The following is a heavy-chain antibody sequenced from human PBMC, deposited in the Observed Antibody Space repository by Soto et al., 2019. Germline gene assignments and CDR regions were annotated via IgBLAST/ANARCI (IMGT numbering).Heavy chain of an antibody. CDR1: GFTFTSSA. Sequence: ASVKVSCKASGFTFTSSAVQWVRQARGQRLEWIGWIVVGSGNTNYAQRFQERVTITRDMSTSTAYMGLSSLRSEDTAVYYCAAESGCSSTSCGIGYYYYYGMDVWGQGTTVTVSS. CDR2: IVVGSGNT. D-gene: IGHD2-2*01. V-gene: IGHV1-58*01. J-gene: IGHJ6*02. CDR3: AAESGCSSTSCGIGYYYYYGMDV.